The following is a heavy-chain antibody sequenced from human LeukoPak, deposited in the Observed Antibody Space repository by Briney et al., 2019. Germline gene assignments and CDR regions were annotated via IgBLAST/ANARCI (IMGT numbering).Heavy chain of an antibody. D-gene: IGHD6-19*01. CDR3: ARGHPVAGPFDY. CDR1: GFTFSSYS. CDR2: ISSSSSYI. Sequence: PGGSLRLSCAASGFTFSSYSMNWVRQAPGKGLEWVSSISSSSSYIYYADSVKGRFTISRDNAKNSLYLQMNRLRAEDTAVYYCARGHPVAGPFDYWGQGTLVTVSS. J-gene: IGHJ4*02. V-gene: IGHV3-21*01.